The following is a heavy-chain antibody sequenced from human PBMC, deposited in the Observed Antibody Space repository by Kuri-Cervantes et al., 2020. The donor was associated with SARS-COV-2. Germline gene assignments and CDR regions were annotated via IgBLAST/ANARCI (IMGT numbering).Heavy chain of an antibody. D-gene: IGHD1-7*01. V-gene: IGHV3-30*02. CDR3: TTVLETGTNVY. Sequence: LSLTCAASGFTFSSYGTHWVRQAPGKGLEWVAFIRYDGSNKYYADSVKGRFTISRDNSKNTLYLQMNSLKTEDTAVYYCTTVLETGTNVYWGQGTLVTVSS. CDR1: GFTFSSYG. J-gene: IGHJ4*02. CDR2: IRYDGSNK.